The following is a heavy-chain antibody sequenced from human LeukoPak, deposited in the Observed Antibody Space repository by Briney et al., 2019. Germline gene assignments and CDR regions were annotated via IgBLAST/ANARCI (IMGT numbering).Heavy chain of an antibody. CDR1: GFTVGSNY. CDR2: MYSSGTT. CDR3: ARGQDYDTPGDY. D-gene: IGHD4-17*01. V-gene: IGHV3-66*01. J-gene: IGHJ4*02. Sequence: GGSLRLSCAASGFTVGSNYMNWVRQAPGRGLEWVSVMYSSGTTYYAESVKGRFTISRDNSKNTLYLQMNSLRAEDTAVYYCARGQDYDTPGDYWGQGTLVTVSS.